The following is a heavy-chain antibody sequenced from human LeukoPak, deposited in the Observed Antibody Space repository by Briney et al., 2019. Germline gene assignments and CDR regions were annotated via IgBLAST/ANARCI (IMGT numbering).Heavy chain of an antibody. J-gene: IGHJ3*02. CDR2: MNPNSGNT. D-gene: IGHD3-22*01. CDR3: ARASYYYDTSGLGAFDI. V-gene: IGHV1-8*01. CDR1: GYTFTSYD. Sequence: ASVKVSCKASGYTFTSYDINWVRQATGQGLEWMGWMNPNSGNTGYAQKFQGRVTMTRNTSISTAYMELSSLRSEDTAVYYCARASYYYDTSGLGAFDIWGQGTLVTVSS.